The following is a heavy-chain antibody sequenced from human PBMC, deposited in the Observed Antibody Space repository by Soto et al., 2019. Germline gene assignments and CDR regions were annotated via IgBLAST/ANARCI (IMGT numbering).Heavy chain of an antibody. V-gene: IGHV1-3*01. Sequence: GASVKVSCKASGYPFSSYVMHWVRQAPGQGLEWMGWINAANGNTKYSQKFQGRVTITRDTSASTVYMELSSLKSEDTAVYYCAREYRSSSGRTFEYWGQGAQVTVSS. CDR2: INAANGNT. CDR3: AREYRSSSGRTFEY. CDR1: GYPFSSYV. D-gene: IGHD6-6*01. J-gene: IGHJ4*02.